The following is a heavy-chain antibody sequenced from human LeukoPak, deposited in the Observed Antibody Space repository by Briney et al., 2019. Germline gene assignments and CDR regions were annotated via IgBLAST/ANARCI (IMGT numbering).Heavy chain of an antibody. J-gene: IGHJ4*02. CDR1: GFTFSYYY. Sequence: GGSLRLSCAASGFTFSYYYMNWIRQAPGKGLEWFSYISGSSSYTNYADSVKGRFTISRDNAKNSLYLQMNSLRAEDTAVYYCATRGHSSSWYYFDYWGQGTLVTVSS. D-gene: IGHD6-13*01. CDR2: ISGSSSYT. CDR3: ATRGHSSSWYYFDY. V-gene: IGHV3-11*03.